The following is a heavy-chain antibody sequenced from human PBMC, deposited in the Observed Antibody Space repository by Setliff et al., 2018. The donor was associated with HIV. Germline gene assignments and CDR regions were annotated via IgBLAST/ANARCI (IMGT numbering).Heavy chain of an antibody. V-gene: IGHV1-2*02. CDR3: AREIFPQGIVVVFDAFDI. CDR1: GYTFTGYY. J-gene: IGHJ3*02. CDR2: INPNSGGT. D-gene: IGHD3-22*01. Sequence: ASVKVSCKASGYTFTGYYMHWVRQAPGQGLEWMGWINPNSGGTNYAQKFQGRVIMTRDTSISTAYMELSRLRSDDTAVYYCAREIFPQGIVVVFDAFDIWGQGTMVTVSS.